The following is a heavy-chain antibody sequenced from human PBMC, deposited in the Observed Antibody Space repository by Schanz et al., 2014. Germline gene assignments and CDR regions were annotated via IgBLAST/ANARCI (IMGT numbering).Heavy chain of an antibody. CDR3: ASPPISVAGRLADY. CDR1: GFTFSDYY. V-gene: IGHV3-66*01. J-gene: IGHJ4*02. CDR2: IDYAGST. Sequence: EVQVLESGEGLVEAGGSLRLSCAASGFTFSDYYMTWIRQAPGKGLEWVSLIDYAGSTNYADSVKGRMTVSRDTSKNALFLQMNNLRAEDTAVYYCASPPISVAGRLADYWGQGILVAVSS. D-gene: IGHD6-19*01.